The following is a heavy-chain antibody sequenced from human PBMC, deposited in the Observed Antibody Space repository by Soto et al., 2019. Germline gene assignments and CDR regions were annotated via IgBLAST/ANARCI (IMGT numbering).Heavy chain of an antibody. J-gene: IGHJ6*02. CDR1: GFTFDDYA. CDR3: AKGVDRHYYYYGMDV. Sequence: EVQLVESGGGLVQPGRSLRLSCAASGFTFDDYAMQWVRQAPGKGLEWVSGISWNSGSIGYADSVKGRFTISRDNAKNSLYLQMNSLRAEDTALYYCAKGVDRHYYYYGMDVCGQGTTVTVSS. D-gene: IGHD2-21*01. CDR2: ISWNSGSI. V-gene: IGHV3-9*01.